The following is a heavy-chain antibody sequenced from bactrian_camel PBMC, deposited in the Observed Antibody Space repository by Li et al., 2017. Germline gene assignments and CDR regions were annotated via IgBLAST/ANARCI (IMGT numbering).Heavy chain of an antibody. Sequence: VQLVESGGESVQPGGSLMLSCEVRGFSLASYCMAWFRRAPGKEREGVAGISLYGRRVYSDSVKDRFTVSKGKDKNTLYLQLNSLETEDTAMYYCAAEAGHDCYEFTKGGRDFGYWGQGTQVTVS. D-gene: IGHD3*01. CDR2: ISLYGRR. V-gene: IGHV3S61*01. J-gene: IGHJ6*01. CDR3: AAEAGHDCYEFTKGGRDFGY. CDR1: GFSLASYC.